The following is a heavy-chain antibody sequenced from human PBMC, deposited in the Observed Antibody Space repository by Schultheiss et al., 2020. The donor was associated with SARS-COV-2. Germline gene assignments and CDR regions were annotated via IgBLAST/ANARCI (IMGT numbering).Heavy chain of an antibody. V-gene: IGHV4-59*12. CDR1: GGSISSYY. CDR2: IYYSGST. J-gene: IGHJ3*02. Sequence: SETLSLTCTVSGGSISSYYWTWNRQPPGKGLEWIGYIYYSGSTYYNPSLKSLVTISVDTSKNQFSLKLSSVTAADTAVYYCARGHDAFDIWGQGTMVTVSS. CDR3: ARGHDAFDI.